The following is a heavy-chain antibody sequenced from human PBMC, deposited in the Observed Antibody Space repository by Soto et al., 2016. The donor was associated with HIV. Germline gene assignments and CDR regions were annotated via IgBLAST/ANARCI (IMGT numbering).Heavy chain of an antibody. CDR1: GFTFSSYS. CDR3: ARESGNWYCSGGSCYLDY. J-gene: IGHJ4*02. V-gene: IGHV3-21*01. Sequence: EVQLVESGGGLVKPGGSLRLSCAASGFTFSSYSMNWVRQAPGKGLEWVLSISSSSSYIYYADSVKGRFTISRDNAKNSLYLQMNSLRAEDTAVYYCARESGNWYCSGGSCYLDYWGQGTLVTVSS. CDR2: ISSSSSYI. D-gene: IGHD2-15*01.